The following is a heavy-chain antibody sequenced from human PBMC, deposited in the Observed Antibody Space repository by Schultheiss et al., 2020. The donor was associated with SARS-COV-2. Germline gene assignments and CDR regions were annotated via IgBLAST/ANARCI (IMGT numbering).Heavy chain of an antibody. V-gene: IGHV3-49*03. CDR2: IRSKAYGGTT. J-gene: IGHJ3*02. D-gene: IGHD5-18*01. CDR1: GFTFGDYA. CDR3: ARDGDVAMVSGALDI. Sequence: GESLKISCTASGFTFGDYAMSWFRQAPGKGLEWVGFIRSKAYGGTTEYAASVKGRFTISRDNAENSVSLQMSRLRVEDTAVYYCARDGDVAMVSGALDIWGQGTRVTGS.